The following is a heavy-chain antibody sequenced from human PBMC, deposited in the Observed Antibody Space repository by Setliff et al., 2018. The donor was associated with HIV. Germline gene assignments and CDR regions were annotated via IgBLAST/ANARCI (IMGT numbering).Heavy chain of an antibody. CDR2: VYHSGST. V-gene: IGHV4-38-2*02. D-gene: IGHD3-10*01. J-gene: IGHJ4*02. CDR1: GFSISTGHY. CDR3: ARQPPLSALQVWFGDY. Sequence: PSETLSLTCTVSGFSISTGHYWGRVRQSPGKGLEWIGSVYHSGSTYYAASLKSRVTISVDTSKNQFSLKLTSVTAADTAVYYCARQPPLSALQVWFGDYWGQGILVTVSS.